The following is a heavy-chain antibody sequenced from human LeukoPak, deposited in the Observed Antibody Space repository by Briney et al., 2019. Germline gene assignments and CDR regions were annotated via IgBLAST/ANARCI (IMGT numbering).Heavy chain of an antibody. V-gene: IGHV4-4*02. CDR2: IYHGGST. CDR1: GGSISSSNW. Sequence: GTLSLTCAVSGGSISSSNWWSWVRQPPGKGLEWIGEIYHGGSTNYNPSLKSRVTISVDKSKNQFSLKLSSVTAADTAVYYCARDPKGSNPYDILTGYYSPPKPSGMDVWGKGTTVTVSS. D-gene: IGHD3-9*01. CDR3: ARDPKGSNPYDILTGYYSPPKPSGMDV. J-gene: IGHJ6*04.